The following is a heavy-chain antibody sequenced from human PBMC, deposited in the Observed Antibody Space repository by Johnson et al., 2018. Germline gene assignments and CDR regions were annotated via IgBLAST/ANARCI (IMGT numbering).Heavy chain of an antibody. CDR1: GFSFSSYA. CDR3: AKRGAGYCSGGNCYSGMDV. Sequence: VQLVQSGGGLVQPGGSLRLSCATSGFSFSSYAMSWVRQAPGKGLEWVSAISGSGGSTYYADSVKGRFTISRDNSKNTLYLQMNRLSGEDTALYYCAKRGAGYCSGGNCYSGMDVWGQGTTVTVSS. D-gene: IGHD2-15*01. CDR2: ISGSGGST. J-gene: IGHJ6*02. V-gene: IGHV3-23*04.